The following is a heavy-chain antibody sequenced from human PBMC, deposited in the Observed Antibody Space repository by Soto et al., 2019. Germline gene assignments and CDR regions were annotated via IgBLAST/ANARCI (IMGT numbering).Heavy chain of an antibody. CDR1: GGTFSSYA. J-gene: IGHJ6*02. Sequence: GASVKVSCKASGGTFSSYAISWLRESAGQGLEWMGGIIPIFGTANYAQKFQGRVTITADESTSTAYMELSSLRSEDTAVYYCARVRNSQVYYYYYGMDVWGQGTTVTVSS. V-gene: IGHV1-69*13. CDR3: ARVRNSQVYYYYYGMDV. CDR2: IIPIFGTA.